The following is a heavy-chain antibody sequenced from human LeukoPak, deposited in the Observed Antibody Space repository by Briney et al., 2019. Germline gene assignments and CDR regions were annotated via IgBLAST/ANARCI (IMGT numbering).Heavy chain of an antibody. V-gene: IGHV3-11*05. CDR2: MSSSGGYT. Sequence: GGSLRLSGAASGFTFSDYYMSWFRQAPGKGLEWISYMSSSGGYTIYADSVKGRFTISRDNAKNSLYLQMNSLRDEDTAVYYCARVGTVSSTRPADYWGQGTLVTVSS. CDR3: ARVGTVSSTRPADY. D-gene: IGHD2-2*01. J-gene: IGHJ4*02. CDR1: GFTFSDYY.